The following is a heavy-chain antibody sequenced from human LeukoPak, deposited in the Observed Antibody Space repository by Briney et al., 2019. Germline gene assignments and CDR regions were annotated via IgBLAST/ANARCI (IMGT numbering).Heavy chain of an antibody. Sequence: GGSLRLSCAASGFTFSSYAMSWVRQAPGKGLEWVSAISGSGGSTYYADSVKGRFTISRDNSKNTLYLQMNSLRAEDTAVYYCAKRAILGYCSGGSCYNFFVYWGQGTLVTVSS. CDR1: GFTFSSYA. V-gene: IGHV3-23*01. J-gene: IGHJ4*02. CDR3: AKRAILGYCSGGSCYNFFVY. D-gene: IGHD2-15*01. CDR2: ISGSGGST.